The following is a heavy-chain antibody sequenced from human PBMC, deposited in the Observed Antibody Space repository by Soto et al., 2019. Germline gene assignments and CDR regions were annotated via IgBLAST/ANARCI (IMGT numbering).Heavy chain of an antibody. Sequence: GGFLRLSCAASAFTFMNHWMHWVRQVPGKGPVWVSRINGDGSFTSYADAVKGRFTISRDNAKNTLSLQMNSLRAEDTAVYYCARDRYSYYDFWSGSLPYYYYGMDVWGQGTTVTVSS. V-gene: IGHV3-74*01. CDR1: AFTFMNHW. J-gene: IGHJ6*02. CDR3: ARDRYSYYDFWSGSLPYYYYGMDV. D-gene: IGHD3-3*01. CDR2: INGDGSFT.